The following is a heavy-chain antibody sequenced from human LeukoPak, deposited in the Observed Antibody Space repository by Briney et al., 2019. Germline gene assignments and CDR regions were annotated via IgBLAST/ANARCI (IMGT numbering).Heavy chain of an antibody. CDR2: LSYDGSNK. J-gene: IGHJ4*02. V-gene: IGHV3-30*18. CDR1: GFTFSGFG. D-gene: IGHD6-19*01. Sequence: GGSLRLSCEASGFTFSGFGMHWVRQAPGKGLEWVAVLSYDGSNKYYGDSVKGRFTISRDNSKNTLFLQMNSLRAEDTAVYYCAKDKSIAVAGTSDYFDYWGQGTLVTVSS. CDR3: AKDKSIAVAGTSDYFDY.